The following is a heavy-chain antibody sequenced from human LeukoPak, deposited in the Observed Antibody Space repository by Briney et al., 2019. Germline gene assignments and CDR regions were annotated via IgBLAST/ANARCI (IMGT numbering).Heavy chain of an antibody. J-gene: IGHJ4*02. V-gene: IGHV4-34*01. CDR2: INHSGST. Sequence: SETLSLTCAVYGGSFSGYYWSWIRQPPGKGLEWIGEINHSGSTNYNPSLKSRVTISVDTSKNQFSLKLSSVTAADTAVYYCARLGFNPDYWGQGTLVTVSS. CDR1: GGSFSGYY. CDR3: ARLGFNPDY. D-gene: IGHD3-10*01.